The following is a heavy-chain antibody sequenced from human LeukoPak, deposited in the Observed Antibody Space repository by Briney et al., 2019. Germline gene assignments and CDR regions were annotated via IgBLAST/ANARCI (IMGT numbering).Heavy chain of an antibody. D-gene: IGHD4-17*01. CDR3: ARGVSSYGENDY. J-gene: IGHJ4*02. CDR1: GYTFTGYY. CDR2: ISAYNGNT. Sequence: GASVKVSCKASGYTFTGYYMHWVRQAPGQRLEWMGWISAYNGNTNYAQKLQGRVTMTTDTSTSTAYMELRSLRSDDTAVYYCARGVSSYGENDYWGQGTLVTVSS. V-gene: IGHV1-18*04.